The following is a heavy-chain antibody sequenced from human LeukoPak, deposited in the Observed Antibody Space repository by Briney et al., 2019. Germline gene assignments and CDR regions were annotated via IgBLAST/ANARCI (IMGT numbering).Heavy chain of an antibody. V-gene: IGHV4-59*11. CDR1: GGSISSHY. CDR2: IYYSGST. Sequence: SETLSLTCTVSGGSISSHYWSWIRQPPGKGLEWIGYIYYSGSTNYNPSLKSRVTISVDTSKNQFSLKLSSVTAADTAVYYCARTRANTFDYWGQGTLVTVSS. CDR3: ARTRANTFDY. J-gene: IGHJ4*02.